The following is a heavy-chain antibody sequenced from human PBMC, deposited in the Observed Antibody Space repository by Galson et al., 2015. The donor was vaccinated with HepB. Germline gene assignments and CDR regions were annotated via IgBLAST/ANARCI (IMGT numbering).Heavy chain of an antibody. Sequence: SLRLSCAASGFSFNYFPMHWVRQAPGKGLEWVAVISYTGSYTGYADSGRGRFTISRDNSKNALYLQMNGLRVEDTALYFCVKPRGAGAGDYQNWYFDLWGRGTLVTVSS. CDR3: VKPRGAGAGDYQNWYFDL. D-gene: IGHD4-17*01. CDR2: ISYTGSYT. CDR1: GFSFNYFP. J-gene: IGHJ2*01. V-gene: IGHV3-30*18.